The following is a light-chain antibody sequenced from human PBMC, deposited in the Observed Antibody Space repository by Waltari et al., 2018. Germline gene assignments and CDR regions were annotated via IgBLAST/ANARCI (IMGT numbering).Light chain of an antibody. CDR3: QQSYRTPPT. CDR1: QKITTS. V-gene: IGKV1-39*01. J-gene: IGKJ4*01. CDR2: DAS. Sequence: DIQMTQSPSSLSASVGDRVTITCRASQKITTSLNWYQQKLGKAPNLMIYDASSVQSGVQARFRGSGSETDFNLTISSLQPEDFAIYYCQQSYRTPPTFGGGTRVEI.